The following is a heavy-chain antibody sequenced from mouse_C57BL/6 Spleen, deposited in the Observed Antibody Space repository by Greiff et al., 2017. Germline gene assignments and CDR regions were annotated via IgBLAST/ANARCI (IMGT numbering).Heavy chain of an antibody. CDR2: ISAGGSYT. D-gene: IGHD2-4*01. CDR3: EIGGTTMITTGNYSDY. Sequence: DVHLLESGGGLVKPGGSLKLSCAASGFTFSRYAMSWVRQTPEKRLEWVATISAGGSYTYYPHNVKGRFTISRDNANNTLYLQMSHLTSENTDVYYCEIGGTTMITTGNYSDYWGQGTTLTVSS. CDR1: GFTFSRYA. V-gene: IGHV5-4*01. J-gene: IGHJ2*01.